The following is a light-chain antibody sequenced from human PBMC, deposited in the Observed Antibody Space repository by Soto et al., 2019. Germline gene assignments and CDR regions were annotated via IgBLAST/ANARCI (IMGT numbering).Light chain of an antibody. J-gene: IGKJ1*01. Sequence: ELVLTQSPGTLSLSPGERATLSCRASQSVSSNYLVWYQQKPGQAPRLLIYGASTRATGIPDRFSGSGSGTDFTLTISRLEPEDFAVYYCQQYGSSQWTFGQGTKVDI. CDR3: QQYGSSQWT. CDR2: GAS. CDR1: QSVSSNY. V-gene: IGKV3-20*01.